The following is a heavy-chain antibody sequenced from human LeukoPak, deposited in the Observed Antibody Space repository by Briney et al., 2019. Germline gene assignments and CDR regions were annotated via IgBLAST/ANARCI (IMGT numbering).Heavy chain of an antibody. V-gene: IGHV4-34*01. J-gene: IGHJ4*02. CDR1: GGSFSGYY. D-gene: IGHD7-27*01. Sequence: PSDTLSLTCAVYGGSFSGYYWSWIRQPPGKGLEWIGEINHSGSTNYNPSLKSRVTISVDTSKSQFSLKLSSVTAADTAVYYCARGVANWGTIGLDYWGQGTLVTVSS. CDR2: INHSGST. CDR3: ARGVANWGTIGLDY.